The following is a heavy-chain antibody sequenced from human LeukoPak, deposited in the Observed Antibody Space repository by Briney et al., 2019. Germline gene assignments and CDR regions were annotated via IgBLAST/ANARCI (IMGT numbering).Heavy chain of an antibody. V-gene: IGHV4-34*01. CDR1: GGPFSCYY. CDR3: ARRAGVGATNMFDY. D-gene: IGHD1-26*01. Sequence: SETLSLTCAVYGGPFSCYYWSWIRQPPGKGLEWIGVINHSGSTNYNPSLMSRVTISVDKTKNQFSLKLSSVTAADTAVYYCARRAGVGATNMFDYWGQGTLVTVSS. J-gene: IGHJ4*02. CDR2: INHSGST.